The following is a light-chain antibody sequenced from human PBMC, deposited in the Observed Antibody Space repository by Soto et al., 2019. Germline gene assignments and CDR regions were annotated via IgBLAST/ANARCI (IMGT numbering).Light chain of an antibody. V-gene: IGKV1-5*01. CDR1: QSVSGW. CDR3: QHYDNYSLT. J-gene: IGKJ4*01. CDR2: DAS. Sequence: DIQMTQSPSTLSASVGDRVTITCRASQSVSGWLAWYQQKPGKAPKVLIYDASSLESGVPSRFSGRGSGTEFTLTISSLQPDDFASYYCQHYDNYSLTFGGGTRVEIK.